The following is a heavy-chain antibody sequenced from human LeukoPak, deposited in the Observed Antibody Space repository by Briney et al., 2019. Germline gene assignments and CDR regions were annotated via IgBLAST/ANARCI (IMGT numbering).Heavy chain of an antibody. Sequence: SETLSLTCTVSGGSISSYYWSWIRQPPGKGLEWIGYIYYSGSTNYNPSLKSRVTISVDTSKNQFSLKLGSVTAADTAVYFCARQIRPGTFDVWGQGTVVTVSS. CDR1: GGSISSYY. CDR3: ARQIRPGTFDV. V-gene: IGHV4-59*01. CDR2: IYYSGST. J-gene: IGHJ3*01. D-gene: IGHD6-13*01.